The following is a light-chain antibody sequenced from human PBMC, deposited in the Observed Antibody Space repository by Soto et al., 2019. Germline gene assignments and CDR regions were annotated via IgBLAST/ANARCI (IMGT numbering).Light chain of an antibody. Sequence: IVTTQSPATPAAAPGERATLSCRASQSVSSNLAWYQQKPGQAPRLLIYGASTRATGIPARFSGSGSGTEFTLTISSLQSEDFAVYYCQSGRWTFGQGTKVEIK. CDR1: QSVSSN. CDR2: GAS. CDR3: QSGRWT. V-gene: IGKV3-15*01. J-gene: IGKJ1*01.